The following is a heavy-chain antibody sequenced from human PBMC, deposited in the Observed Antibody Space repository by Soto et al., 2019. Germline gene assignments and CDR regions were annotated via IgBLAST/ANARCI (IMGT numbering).Heavy chain of an antibody. CDR2: IKQDGSER. CDR1: GFSLSGYW. V-gene: IGHV3-7*01. Sequence: PXVSLRLSCAASGFSLSGYWMNWVRQAPGRGLEWVAIIKQDGSERYYVDSVKGRFTISRDNAKNSLYLQMSSLRVEDTALYYCARSSGWLHDYWGQGTLVTVS. J-gene: IGHJ4*02. D-gene: IGHD6-19*01. CDR3: ARSSGWLHDY.